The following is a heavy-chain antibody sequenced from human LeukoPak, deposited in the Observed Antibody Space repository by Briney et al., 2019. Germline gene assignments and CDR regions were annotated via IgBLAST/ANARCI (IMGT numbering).Heavy chain of an antibody. Sequence: SETLSLTCAVYGGSFSGYYWSWIRQPPGKGLEWIGEINHSGSTNYNPSLKSRVTISVDTSKNQFSLKLSSVTAADTAAYYCARGLDSSGYYWKSRDYYFDYWGQGTLVTVSS. D-gene: IGHD3-22*01. J-gene: IGHJ4*02. CDR2: INHSGST. CDR1: GGSFSGYY. V-gene: IGHV4-34*01. CDR3: ARGLDSSGYYWKSRDYYFDY.